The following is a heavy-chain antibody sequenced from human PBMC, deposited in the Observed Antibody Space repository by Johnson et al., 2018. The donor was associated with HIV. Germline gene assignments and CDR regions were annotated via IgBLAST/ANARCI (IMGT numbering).Heavy chain of an antibody. CDR1: GFNFGDHS. D-gene: IGHD2-21*01. V-gene: IGHV3-49*04. J-gene: IGHJ3*01. CDR2: IASKIYGGTI. Sequence: VQVVESGGGLEQPGRSLRLSCTASGFNFGDHSMAWVRQAPGKGLEWVGFIASKIYGGTIEYAASVKGRLTISRDDSRSIAYLQMNSLRTENTGVYYCTRVTWGLRPDEGFDVWGQGTLVTVSS. CDR3: TRVTWGLRPDEGFDV.